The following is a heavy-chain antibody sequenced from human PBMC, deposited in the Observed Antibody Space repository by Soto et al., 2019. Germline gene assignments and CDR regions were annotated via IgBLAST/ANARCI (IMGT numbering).Heavy chain of an antibody. CDR1: GGSICRSTYY. CDR3: ARRLHSTSGVCPYYFDY. D-gene: IGHD2-8*01. J-gene: IGHJ4*02. Sequence: SETLSLTCTVCGGSICRSTYYWCWIRQPPWKGLEWIGSSHYSGSTYYNPSLRSRVTISVDTSNQQLSLKLTSVTAADTAVYYCARRLHSTSGVCPYYFDYWGQGTLVTVS. CDR2: SHYSGST. V-gene: IGHV4-39*01.